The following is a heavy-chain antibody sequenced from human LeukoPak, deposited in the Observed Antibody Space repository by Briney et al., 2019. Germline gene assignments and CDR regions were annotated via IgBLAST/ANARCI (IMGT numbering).Heavy chain of an antibody. V-gene: IGHV3-7*01. CDR3: ARTSGTKLLRY. CDR2: IKQDGSER. Sequence: GGSLRLSCTGSGFIFSNYWVTWIRQAPGKGLEWVGNIKQDGSERYYVDSMKGRFNISRDNGRNSAYLQMDNLRAEYTAVYFCARTSGTKLLRYWGQGTRVVVSP. CDR1: GFIFSNYW. D-gene: IGHD2-21*02. J-gene: IGHJ4*02.